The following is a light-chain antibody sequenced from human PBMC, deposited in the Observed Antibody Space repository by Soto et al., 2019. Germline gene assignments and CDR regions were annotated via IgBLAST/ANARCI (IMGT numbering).Light chain of an antibody. CDR1: NSDVGDYNY. CDR2: AVS. V-gene: IGLV2-14*01. Sequence: QSVLTQPASVSGSPGQSITISCTGTNSDVGDYNYVSWYQQRPGKAPKLIIYAVSDRPSGSSNRFSGSKSGNTASLAISGLQAEDEADYFCCSYGGAYTFVIFGGGTKLTVL. CDR3: CSYGGAYTFVI. J-gene: IGLJ2*01.